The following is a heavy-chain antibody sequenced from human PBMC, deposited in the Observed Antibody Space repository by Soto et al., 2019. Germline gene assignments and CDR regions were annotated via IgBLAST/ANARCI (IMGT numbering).Heavy chain of an antibody. CDR3: ARDQGSSTSSNYYYGMDV. D-gene: IGHD2-2*01. J-gene: IGHJ6*02. CDR1: GYTFTSHY. V-gene: IGHV1-46*01. CDR2: INPSGGST. Sequence: ASVKVSCKASGYTFTSHYMHWVRQAPGQGLEWMGIINPSGGSTSYAQKFQGRVTMTRDTSTSTVYMELSSLRSEDTAVYYCARDQGSSTSSNYYYGMDVWGQGTTVTVSS.